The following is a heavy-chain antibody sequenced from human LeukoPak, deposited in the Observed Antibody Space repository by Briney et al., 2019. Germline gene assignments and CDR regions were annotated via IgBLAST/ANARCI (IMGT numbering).Heavy chain of an antibody. CDR3: ATSTDVDIVATILSPLDY. J-gene: IGHJ4*02. Sequence: SVTVSCTASGGTFSSYAVSWVRQAPGQGLEWMGGIIPIFGIANYAQKFQGRVTITADVSTGATYMELSSLRSEDTAVYYCATSTDVDIVATILSPLDYWGQGTLVTVSS. CDR1: GGTFSSYA. D-gene: IGHD5-12*01. CDR2: IIPIFGIA. V-gene: IGHV1-69*01.